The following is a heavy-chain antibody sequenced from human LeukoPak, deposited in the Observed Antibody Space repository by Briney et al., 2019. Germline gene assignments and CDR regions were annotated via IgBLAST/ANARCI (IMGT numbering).Heavy chain of an antibody. CDR3: ARGRSLTYYYGSGSYYRGFYYFDY. J-gene: IGHJ4*02. Sequence: SETLSLTCAVYGGSFSGYYWSWIRQPPGKGLEWIGEINHSGSTNYNPSLKSRVTISVDTSKNQFSLKLSSVTAADTAVYYCARGRSLTYYYGSGSYYRGFYYFDYRGQGTLVTVSS. D-gene: IGHD3-10*01. V-gene: IGHV4-34*01. CDR1: GGSFSGYY. CDR2: INHSGST.